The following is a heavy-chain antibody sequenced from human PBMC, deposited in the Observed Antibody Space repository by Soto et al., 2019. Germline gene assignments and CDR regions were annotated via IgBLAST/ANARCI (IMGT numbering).Heavy chain of an antibody. Sequence: SLRLSCTVSGLTFEKYAVSWVRQAPGRELQWVSAIPGSGDTAYYEDSVKGRFTISRDNSQNTVHLQMNRLSAEDTAIYFCAVWEHWLYNNYYQGLDVWGQGTMVTVSS. CDR1: GLTFEKYA. V-gene: IGHV3-23*01. J-gene: IGHJ6*02. CDR2: IPGSGDTA. D-gene: IGHD6-19*01. CDR3: AVWEHWLYNNYYQGLDV.